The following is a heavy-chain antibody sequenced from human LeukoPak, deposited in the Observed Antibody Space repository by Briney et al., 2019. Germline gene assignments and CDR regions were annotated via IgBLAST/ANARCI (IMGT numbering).Heavy chain of an antibody. CDR2: IYYSGGT. Sequence: SQTLSLTCTVSGGSISGSVYYWSWIRHHPGKGLEWIGYIYYSGGTYYNPTLRSRVTISVDTSKNQFSLNLSAVTAADTAVYYCARGRGAARFVTIEFDYWGQGALVTVSS. CDR3: ARGRGAARFVTIEFDY. D-gene: IGHD6-6*01. V-gene: IGHV4-31*03. J-gene: IGHJ4*02. CDR1: GGSISGSVYY.